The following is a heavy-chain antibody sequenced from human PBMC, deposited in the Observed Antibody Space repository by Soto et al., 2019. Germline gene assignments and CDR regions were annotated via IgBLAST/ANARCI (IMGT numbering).Heavy chain of an antibody. Sequence: PSETLSLTCAVSGGSISSSHWWGWVHQAPGKGLEWIGEIYHSGSTNYNPSLKSRITMSVDKSKNQFSVNLSSVTAADTAVYYCVRDADETAIVPAPWLVWGRGTMVTVSS. CDR1: GGSISSSHW. CDR2: IYHSGST. V-gene: IGHV4-4*02. J-gene: IGHJ6*02. D-gene: IGHD2-21*02. CDR3: VRDADETAIVPAPWLV.